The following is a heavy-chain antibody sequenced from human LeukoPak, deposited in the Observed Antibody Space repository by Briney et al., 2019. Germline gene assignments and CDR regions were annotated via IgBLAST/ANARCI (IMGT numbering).Heavy chain of an antibody. J-gene: IGHJ5*02. D-gene: IGHD2-2*01. CDR2: ISYNGST. V-gene: IGHV4-31*03. CDR1: GGSISSSDYS. Sequence: PSETLSLTCTVSGGSISSSDYSWTWIRQHPGEGLEWIGYISYNGSTYYRPSLKSRVTISADTSKSQFFLKLTSVTAADTAICYCARKVVPVGVPAWWFDPWGQGTLVIVSS. CDR3: ARKVVPVGVPAWWFDP.